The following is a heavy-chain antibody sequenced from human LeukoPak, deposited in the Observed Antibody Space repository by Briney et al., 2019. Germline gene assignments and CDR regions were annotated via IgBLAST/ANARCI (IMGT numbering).Heavy chain of an antibody. CDR3: AGTDTAMVILDYGMDV. CDR1: GYTFTSYY. CDR2: IIPIFGTA. D-gene: IGHD5-18*01. Sequence: SVKVSCKASGYTFTSYYMHWVRQAPGQGLEWMGGIIPIFGTANYAQKFQGRVTITADESTSTAYMELSSLRSEDTAVYYCAGTDTAMVILDYGMDVWGQGTTVTVSS. J-gene: IGHJ6*02. V-gene: IGHV1-69*13.